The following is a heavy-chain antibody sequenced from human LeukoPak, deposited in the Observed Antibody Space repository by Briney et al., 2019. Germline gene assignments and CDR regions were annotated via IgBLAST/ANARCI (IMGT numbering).Heavy chain of an antibody. CDR2: ISGSGGTT. J-gene: IGHJ4*02. CDR1: GFTFSSYA. V-gene: IGHV3-23*01. D-gene: IGHD3-16*01. CDR3: AKGTESHGQYYFDY. Sequence: GGSLRLSCAASGFTFSSYAMSWVRQAPGKGLEWVSAISGSGGTTYYTDSVKGRFTISRDNSKNTLSLQMNSLRAEDTAVYYCAKGTESHGQYYFDYWGQGTLVTVSS.